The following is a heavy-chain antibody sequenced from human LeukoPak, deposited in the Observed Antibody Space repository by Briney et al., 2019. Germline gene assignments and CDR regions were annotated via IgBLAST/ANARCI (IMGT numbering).Heavy chain of an antibody. J-gene: IGHJ4*02. V-gene: IGHV3-23*01. D-gene: IGHD1-26*01. CDR1: GFTFNTYA. Sequence: GGSLRLSCAASGFTFNTYAMWWVRQAPGKGLEWVSSISVSGATTYYADSVKGRFTISRDNSKNTLYLQMNSLRVDDAAVYYYARQRSGSNWDCWGQGTLVTVSS. CDR3: ARQRSGSNWDC. CDR2: ISVSGATT.